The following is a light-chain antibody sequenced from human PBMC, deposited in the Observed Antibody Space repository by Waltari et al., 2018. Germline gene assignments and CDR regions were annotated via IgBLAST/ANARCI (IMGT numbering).Light chain of an antibody. CDR1: QSVLYSSNKKKY. V-gene: IGKV4-1*01. J-gene: IGKJ2*01. CDR3: QQYYTSPYT. Sequence: DIVMTQSPDSLAVSLGGRAPINCKSSQSVLYSSNKKKYLAWYQQKPGQPPKLLIYGASTRESGVPDRFSGSGSGTDFTLSISSLQAEDVAVYYCQQYYTSPYTFGQGTKLEIK. CDR2: GAS.